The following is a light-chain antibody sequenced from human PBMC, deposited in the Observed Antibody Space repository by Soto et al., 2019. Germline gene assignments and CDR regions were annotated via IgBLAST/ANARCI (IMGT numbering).Light chain of an antibody. V-gene: IGKV1-39*01. CDR3: KQANSLSIT. CDR2: AAY. CDR1: QTISIF. J-gene: IGKJ5*01. Sequence: DIQMTQSPSSLSASVGDRVTISCRASQTISIFLNWYQQRPGKAPKLLIYAAYSLQSGVQSRFSGSGSGTEFTLSIRGLQPEDFATYYCKQANSLSITFGQGTRLEIK.